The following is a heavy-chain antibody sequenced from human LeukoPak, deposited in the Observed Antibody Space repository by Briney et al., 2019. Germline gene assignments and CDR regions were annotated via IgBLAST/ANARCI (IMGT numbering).Heavy chain of an antibody. V-gene: IGHV3-30*02. CDR1: GFTFKSYG. J-gene: IGHJ4*02. D-gene: IGHD1-26*01. Sequence: GGSLRLSCAASGFTFKSYGMHWVRQAPGKGLEWVAFIRYDGSDKYYADSVKGRFTISRDNSKNTLYLQMNSLRAEDTAVYYCAKVPGLSGSYLYFDYWGQGTLVTVSS. CDR2: IRYDGSDK. CDR3: AKVPGLSGSYLYFDY.